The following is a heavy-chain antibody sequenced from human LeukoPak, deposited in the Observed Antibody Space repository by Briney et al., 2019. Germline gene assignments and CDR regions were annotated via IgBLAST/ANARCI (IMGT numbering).Heavy chain of an antibody. V-gene: IGHV3-66*01. J-gene: IGHJ4*02. D-gene: IGHD6-13*01. CDR2: IYSGGST. CDR1: GFTVSSNY. CDR3: ARASRLDY. Sequence: GGPLRLSCVASGFTVSSNYMSWVRQAPGKGLEWVSVIYSGGSTYYADSVKGRFTISRDNSKNTLYLQMNNLRTEDTAVYYCARASRLDYWGQGTLVTVSS.